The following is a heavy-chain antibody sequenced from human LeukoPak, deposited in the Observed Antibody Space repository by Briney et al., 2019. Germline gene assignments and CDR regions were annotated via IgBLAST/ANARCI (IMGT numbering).Heavy chain of an antibody. J-gene: IGHJ4*02. CDR3: ARLSTSWPFCDY. CDR1: GFTFSNYW. Sequence: PGGSLRLSCAASGFTFSNYWMSWVRQAPGKGLERVANIKQDGSERSYVDSVKGRFTISRDNAMNSLYLQMNSLRAEDTAVYYCARLSTSWPFCDYWGQGTLVTVSS. V-gene: IGHV3-7*01. D-gene: IGHD2-2*01. CDR2: IKQDGSER.